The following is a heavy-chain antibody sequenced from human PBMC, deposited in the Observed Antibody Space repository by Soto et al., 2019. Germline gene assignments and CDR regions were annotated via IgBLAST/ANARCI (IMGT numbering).Heavy chain of an antibody. CDR3: ARDFGDWNGRSYCYHGLDV. Sequence: PSETLSLTCTVSGGSVSSDSYYWSWIRQPPGKGLEWIGYIYHDGSTNHNPSLKSRVTISVHTSKTQFSLKLSSVTAADTAVYYCARDFGDWNGRSYCYHGLDVWGQGTTVTVSS. CDR2: IYHDGST. CDR1: GGSVSSDSYY. J-gene: IGHJ6*02. D-gene: IGHD1-1*01. V-gene: IGHV4-61*01.